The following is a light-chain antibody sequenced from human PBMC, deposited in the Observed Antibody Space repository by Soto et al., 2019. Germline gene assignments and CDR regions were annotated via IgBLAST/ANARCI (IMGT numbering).Light chain of an antibody. Sequence: DIVLTQSPDSLAVSLGERATINCKSSQSLLYSSNDRNYLTWYQQKPGQPPKLLFYWASTRGSGVPDRFSGSGSGTDFTLTISSLQAEDVAVYYCQQYYSSPYTFGQGTKLEIK. J-gene: IGKJ2*01. CDR3: QQYYSSPYT. CDR1: QSLLYSSNDRNY. V-gene: IGKV4-1*01. CDR2: WAS.